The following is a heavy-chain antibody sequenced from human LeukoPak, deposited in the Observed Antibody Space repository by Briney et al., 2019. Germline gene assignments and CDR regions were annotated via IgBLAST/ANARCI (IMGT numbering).Heavy chain of an antibody. V-gene: IGHV3-30*02. J-gene: IGHJ4*02. CDR2: IRYDGRNE. CDR3: AKGKEYSSSSSSDY. Sequence: PGGSLRLSCAASGFTFSSYGMHWVRQAPGKGLEWVASIRYDGRNEDYADSVKGRFTISRVNSKNTLYLQMNSLRAEDTAVYYCAKGKEYSSSSSSDYWGQGTLVTVSS. D-gene: IGHD6-6*01. CDR1: GFTFSSYG.